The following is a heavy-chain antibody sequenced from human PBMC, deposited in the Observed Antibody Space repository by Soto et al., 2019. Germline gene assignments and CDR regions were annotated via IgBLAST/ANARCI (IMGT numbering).Heavy chain of an antibody. CDR2: IYYSGST. V-gene: IGHV4-39*01. CDR3: ASYYGDYFDY. CDR1: GGSISSSSYY. D-gene: IGHD4-17*01. J-gene: IGHJ4*02. Sequence: SETLSLTCTVSGGSISSSSYYWGWIRQPPGKGLEWIGSIYYSGSTYYNPSLKSRVTISVDTSKNQFSLKLSSVTAADTAVYYCASYYGDYFDYWGQGTLVTVSS.